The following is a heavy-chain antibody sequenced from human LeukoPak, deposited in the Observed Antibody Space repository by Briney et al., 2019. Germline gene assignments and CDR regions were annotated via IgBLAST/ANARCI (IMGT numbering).Heavy chain of an antibody. CDR3: AGDFGSGSYRFDY. J-gene: IGHJ4*02. CDR2: IYHTGTT. V-gene: IGHV4-30-2*01. CDR1: GVSISSGDYS. Sequence: SETLSLTCAASGVSISSGDYSWSWLRQPPGKGLEWIGYIYHTGTTYYNPSLKGRGTISLDRSKNQFSLKLTSVTAADTAVYYCAGDFGSGSYRFDYWGQGTLVTVSS. D-gene: IGHD3-10*01.